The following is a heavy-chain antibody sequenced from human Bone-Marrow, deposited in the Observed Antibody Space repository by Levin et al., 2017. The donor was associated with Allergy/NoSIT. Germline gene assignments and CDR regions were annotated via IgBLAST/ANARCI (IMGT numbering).Heavy chain of an antibody. CDR1: GFTFSSYG. J-gene: IGHJ3*02. CDR3: AKTSSVGELSYHDAFDI. CDR2: ISYDGSNK. V-gene: IGHV3-30*18. Sequence: GGSLRLSCAASGFTFSSYGMHWVRQAPGKGLEWVAVISYDGSNKYYADSVKGRFTISRDNSKNTLYLQMNSLRAEDTAVYYCAKTSSVGELSYHDAFDIWGQGTMVTVSS. D-gene: IGHD3-16*01.